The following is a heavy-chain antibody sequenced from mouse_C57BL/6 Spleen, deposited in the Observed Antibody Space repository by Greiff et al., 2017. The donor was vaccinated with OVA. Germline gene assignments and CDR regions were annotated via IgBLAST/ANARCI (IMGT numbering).Heavy chain of an antibody. Sequence: QVQLQQSGAELVMPGASVKLSCKASGYTFTSYWMHWVKQRPGQGLEWIGEIDPSDSYTNYNQKFKGKSTLTVDKSSSTAYMQLSSLTSEDSAVYYCARLGSGYEGAYWGQGTLVTVSA. D-gene: IGHD3-2*02. CDR3: ARLGSGYEGAY. CDR2: IDPSDSYT. J-gene: IGHJ3*01. CDR1: GYTFTSYW. V-gene: IGHV1-69*01.